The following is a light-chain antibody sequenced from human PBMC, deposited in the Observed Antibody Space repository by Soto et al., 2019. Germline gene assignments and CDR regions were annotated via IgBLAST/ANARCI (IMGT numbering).Light chain of an antibody. CDR1: SGNIANNY. V-gene: IGLV6-57*04. CDR3: QNYDAKNRYWV. Sequence: NFMLSQPLSVSDSPGMTVTISCTRSSGNIANNYVQWYQQRPGSAPTTLIFDDDQRPSGVPDRFSGFVDVSSNSASLTISGLKSDDAADYYCQNYDAKNRYWVFGGGTKLTVL. CDR2: DDD. J-gene: IGLJ3*02.